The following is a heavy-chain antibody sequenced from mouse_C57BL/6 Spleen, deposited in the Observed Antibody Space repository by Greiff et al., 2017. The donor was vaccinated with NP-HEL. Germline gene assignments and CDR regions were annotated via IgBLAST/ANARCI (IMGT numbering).Heavy chain of an antibody. J-gene: IGHJ2*01. CDR3: ARSVYYGSSYGYYFDY. Sequence: EVKLVESGGGLVKPGGSLKLSCAASGFTFSDYGMHWVRQAPEKGLEWVAYISSGSSTIYYADTVKGRFTISRDNAKNTLFLQMTSLRSEDTAMYYCARSVYYGSSYGYYFDYWGQGTTLTVSS. CDR2: ISSGSSTI. D-gene: IGHD1-1*01. CDR1: GFTFSDYG. V-gene: IGHV5-17*01.